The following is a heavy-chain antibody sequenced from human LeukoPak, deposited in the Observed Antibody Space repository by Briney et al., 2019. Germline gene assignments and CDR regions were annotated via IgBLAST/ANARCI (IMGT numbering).Heavy chain of an antibody. CDR1: GGSSTNYF. D-gene: IGHD3-10*01. CDR2: INRSAST. V-gene: IGHV4-34*01. J-gene: IGHJ5*02. Sequence: SETLSLTCVLYGGSSTNYFWSWIRQPPGKGPEWIGEINRSASTNYNPSLKSRVTISIDTSKNQFSLKLSSVTAADTAVYYCARRGPPRTMLRGVKSGWFDPWGQGTLVTVSS. CDR3: ARRGPPRTMLRGVKSGWFDP.